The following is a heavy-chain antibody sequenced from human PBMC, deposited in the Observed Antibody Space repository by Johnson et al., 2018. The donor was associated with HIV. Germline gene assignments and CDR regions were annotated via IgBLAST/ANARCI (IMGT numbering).Heavy chain of an antibody. CDR3: VRDQIESITGKEAGAFDI. J-gene: IGHJ3*02. V-gene: IGHV3-64*01. D-gene: IGHD1-20*01. Sequence: EVQLVESGGGLVQPGGSLRLSCAASGFTFRSYAMHWVRQAPGQGLESVSAISSNGGRTTYATSVKGRFTISRDNSKNTLSLQMGSLRAEDMAVYYCVRDQIESITGKEAGAFDIWGLGTMVTVSS. CDR1: GFTFRSYA. CDR2: ISSNGGRT.